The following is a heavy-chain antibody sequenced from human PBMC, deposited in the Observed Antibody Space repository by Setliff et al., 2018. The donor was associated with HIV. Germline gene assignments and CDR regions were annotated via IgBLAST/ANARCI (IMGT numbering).Heavy chain of an antibody. Sequence: KPGGSLRLSCAASGFTFSDHYMGWIRQAPGKGLEWVSYISSSGSTISYADSVKGRFTISRDNAKKSMYLQMNSLRAEDTAVYYCARVVLQFLEWPRGDAFDIWGQGTMVT. V-gene: IGHV3-11*04. CDR1: GFTFSDHY. CDR2: ISSSGSTI. CDR3: ARVVLQFLEWPRGDAFDI. D-gene: IGHD3-3*01. J-gene: IGHJ3*02.